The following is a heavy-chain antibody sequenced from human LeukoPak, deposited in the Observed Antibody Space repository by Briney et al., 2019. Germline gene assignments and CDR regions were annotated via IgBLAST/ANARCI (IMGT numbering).Heavy chain of an antibody. Sequence: ASVKVSCKASGYTFTGYYMHWVRQAPGQGLEWMGWINPNSGGTTYAQKFQGRVTMTRDTSISTAYMELSRLRSDDTAVYYCARECEGELLSFDYWGQGTLVTVTS. CDR3: ARECEGELLSFDY. CDR2: INPNSGGT. CDR1: GYTFTGYY. D-gene: IGHD1-26*01. V-gene: IGHV1-2*02. J-gene: IGHJ4*02.